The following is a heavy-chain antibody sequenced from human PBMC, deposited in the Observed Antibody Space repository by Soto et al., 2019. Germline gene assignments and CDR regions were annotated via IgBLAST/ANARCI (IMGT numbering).Heavy chain of an antibody. CDR2: IYHSGST. Sequence: PSETLSLTCTVSGGSISSGGYYWSWIRQHPGKGLEWIGYIYHSGSTYYNPSLKSRVTISVDTSKNQFSLKLSSVTAADTAVYYCARGSSMRGGYERNYYYYGMDVWGQGTTVTVSS. V-gene: IGHV4-31*03. J-gene: IGHJ6*02. CDR3: ARGSSMRGGYERNYYYYGMDV. CDR1: GGSISSGGYY. D-gene: IGHD5-12*01.